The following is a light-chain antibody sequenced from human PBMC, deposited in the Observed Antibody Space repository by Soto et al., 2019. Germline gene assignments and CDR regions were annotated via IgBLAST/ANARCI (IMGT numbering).Light chain of an antibody. CDR3: MQSSQLRT. CDR2: QIS. J-gene: IGKJ1*01. V-gene: IGKV2-24*01. CDR1: ESLLHSGGNTY. Sequence: IVLTQSPLSLPCTLVQPASLSCRSSESLLHSGGNTYLSWLHQRPGQPPRLLIYQISERLSGVPDRFSGSGAGTNFTLRISRVEAEDVGIFFCMQSSQLRTFGQGTKVDIK.